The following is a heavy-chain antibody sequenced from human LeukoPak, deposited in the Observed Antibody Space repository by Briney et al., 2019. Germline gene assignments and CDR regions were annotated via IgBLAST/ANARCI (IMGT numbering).Heavy chain of an antibody. CDR2: IKQDGSEK. Sequence: GGSLRLSCAASGFTFSDYWMSWVRQAPGKGLEWVANIKQDGSEKYYVDSVKGRCTISRDNAKNSLHLQMNSLRAEDTAVYYCAREPSAFDIWGQGTMVTVSS. J-gene: IGHJ3*02. CDR1: GFTFSDYW. V-gene: IGHV3-7*05. CDR3: AREPSAFDI.